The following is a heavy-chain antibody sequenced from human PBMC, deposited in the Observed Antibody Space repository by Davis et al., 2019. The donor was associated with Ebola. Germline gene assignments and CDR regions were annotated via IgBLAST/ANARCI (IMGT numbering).Heavy chain of an antibody. CDR2: IYYSGST. Sequence: SETLSLTCTVSGGSISSYYWSWIRQPPGKGLEWIGYIYYSGSTYYNPSLKSRVTISVDTSKNQFSLKLSSVTAADTAVYYCARETGYYYDSSGYYASYYFDYWGQGTLVTVSS. CDR1: GGSISSYY. CDR3: ARETGYYYDSSGYYASYYFDY. D-gene: IGHD3-22*01. J-gene: IGHJ4*02. V-gene: IGHV4-4*08.